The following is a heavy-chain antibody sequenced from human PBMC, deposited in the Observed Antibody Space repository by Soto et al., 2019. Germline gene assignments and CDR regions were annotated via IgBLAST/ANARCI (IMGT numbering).Heavy chain of an antibody. V-gene: IGHV2-5*02. CDR2: IYWDDSK. CDR3: PHAYGGRSLY. D-gene: IGHD1-26*01. CDR1: GFSLTTDRVG. J-gene: IGHJ4*02. Sequence: QITLKESGPTLVKPTQTLTLTCTFSGFSLTTDRVGVGWIRQPPGEALEWLAVIYWDDSKTYRPSLESRLTIPKHPSKTQVPLTMTNIDSLDTATSYCPHAYGGRSLYCRQGTLVTVSS.